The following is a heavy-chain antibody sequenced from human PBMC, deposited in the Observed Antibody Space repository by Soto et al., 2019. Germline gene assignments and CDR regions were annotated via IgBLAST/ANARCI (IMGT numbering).Heavy chain of an antibody. CDR1: GGTFSSYA. J-gene: IGHJ5*02. D-gene: IGHD2-2*01. Sequence: ASVKVSCKASGGTFSSYAISWVRQAPGQGLEWMGGIIPIFGTANYAQKFQGRVTITADESTSTAYMELSSLRSEDTAVYYCARGTMGALEAIVVVPAAMSGGWFDPWGQGTLVTVSS. V-gene: IGHV1-69*13. CDR2: IIPIFGTA. CDR3: ARGTMGALEAIVVVPAAMSGGWFDP.